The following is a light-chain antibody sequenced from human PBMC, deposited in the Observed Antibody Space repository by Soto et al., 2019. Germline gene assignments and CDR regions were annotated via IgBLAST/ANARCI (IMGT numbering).Light chain of an antibody. V-gene: IGKV4-1*01. CDR2: WAS. J-gene: IGKJ1*01. CDR3: QQYYSTPLT. CDR1: QSVLYSSNNKNY. Sequence: DIVMTQSPDSLAVSLGERATINCKSSQSVLYSSNNKNYLAWYQQKSGQPPKLLIYWASTRKSGVPDRFSGSGSGTDFTLSVSSPQAEDVAVYYCQQYYSTPLTFGHGTKVEIK.